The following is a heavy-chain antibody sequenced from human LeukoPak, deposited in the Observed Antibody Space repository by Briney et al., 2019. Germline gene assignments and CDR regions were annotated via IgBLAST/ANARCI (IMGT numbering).Heavy chain of an antibody. J-gene: IGHJ3*01. CDR2: IFNSETT. Sequence: SETLSLTCTVSGGSLSTYYWSWIRQPPGKGLEWIGYIFNSETTKYSPSLKSRVSISADTSNNQFSLNLRSVTAADTAIYFCARRYYGSGSSAFDVWGQGSTVIVSS. CDR3: ARRYYGSGSSAFDV. D-gene: IGHD3-10*01. V-gene: IGHV4-59*08. CDR1: GGSLSTYY.